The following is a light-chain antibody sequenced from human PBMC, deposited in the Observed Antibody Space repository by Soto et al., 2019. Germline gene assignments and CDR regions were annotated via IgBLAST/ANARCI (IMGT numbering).Light chain of an antibody. CDR3: QQYSNYPLT. J-gene: IGKJ4*01. CDR1: QSITTF. CDR2: DAS. V-gene: IGKV1-5*01. Sequence: DIQMTQSPSTLSASIGDRVTITCRASQSITTFLAWYLQKPGNAPQILIYDASKLEPGVPSSLSGGGSGTEFTLTISSLQPDDFATYYCQQYSNYPLTVGGGTKVDSK.